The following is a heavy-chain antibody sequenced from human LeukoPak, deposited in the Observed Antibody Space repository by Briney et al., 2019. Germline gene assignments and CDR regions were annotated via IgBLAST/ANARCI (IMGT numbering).Heavy chain of an antibody. CDR3: ARGVPYPSWSGPHYSDY. V-gene: IGHV3-7*01. CDR2: IKQDGSQE. J-gene: IGHJ4*02. Sequence: GGSLRLSCAASGFTFSTYWMSWVRQAPGKGLEWVAHIKQDGSQEYYVGSVKGRFTISRDNAKNSLYLQMNSLRVEDTAVYYCARGVPYPSWSGPHYSDYWGQGTLVTVSS. CDR1: GFTFSTYW. D-gene: IGHD3-3*01.